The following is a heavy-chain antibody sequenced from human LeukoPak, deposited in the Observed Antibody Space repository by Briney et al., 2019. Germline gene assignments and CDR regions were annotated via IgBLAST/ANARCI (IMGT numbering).Heavy chain of an antibody. V-gene: IGHV4-59*01. CDR2: IYYSGST. CDR3: ARDCGGVY. J-gene: IGHJ4*02. D-gene: IGHD2-8*01. Sequence: SETLSLTCTVSGGSISSYYWSWIRQPPGKGLEWIGYIYYSGSTNYNPSLKSRVTISVDTSKNQFSLKLSSVTAADTAVYYCARDCGGVYWGQGTLVTVSS. CDR1: GGSISSYY.